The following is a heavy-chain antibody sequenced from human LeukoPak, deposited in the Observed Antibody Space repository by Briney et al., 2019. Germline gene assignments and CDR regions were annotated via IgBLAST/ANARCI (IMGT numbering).Heavy chain of an antibody. CDR2: IYPGDSDT. Sequence: GESLQISCKGSGYIFTSYWIGWVRQLPGKGLEWMGIIYPGDSDTTYSPSFQGQVTISADKSISTAYLQWSSLKASATAMYYCARGGQQLDNYFDYWGQGTLVTVPS. V-gene: IGHV5-51*01. J-gene: IGHJ4*02. D-gene: IGHD6-13*01. CDR1: GYIFTSYW. CDR3: ARGGQQLDNYFDY.